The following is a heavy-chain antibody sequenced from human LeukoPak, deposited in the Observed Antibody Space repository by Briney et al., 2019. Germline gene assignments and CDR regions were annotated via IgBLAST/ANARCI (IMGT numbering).Heavy chain of an antibody. Sequence: PGGSLRLSCTASGIPFSSFWMHWVRQAPGKGLVWVSRMNSDGSSTNYAESVKGRFTISRDNAKNTLYLQMNSLRADDTAVYYCARGGGGFSYGSPFDPWGQGTLVTVSS. CDR2: MNSDGSST. D-gene: IGHD5-18*01. J-gene: IGHJ5*02. CDR3: ARGGGGFSYGSPFDP. CDR1: GIPFSSFW. V-gene: IGHV3-74*01.